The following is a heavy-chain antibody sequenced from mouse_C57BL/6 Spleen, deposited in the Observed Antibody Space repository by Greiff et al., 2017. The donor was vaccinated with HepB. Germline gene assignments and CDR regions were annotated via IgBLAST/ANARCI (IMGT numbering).Heavy chain of an antibody. CDR2: IDPSDSYT. Sequence: QVQLQQPGAELVMPGASVKLSCKTSGYTFTSYWMHWVKQRPGQGLEWIGEIDPSDSYTNYNQKFKGKSTLTVDKSSSTAYMQLSSLTSEDSAVYYCARWNSNFPWFAYWGQGTLVTVSA. CDR1: GYTFTSYW. J-gene: IGHJ3*01. V-gene: IGHV1-69*01. CDR3: ARWNSNFPWFAY. D-gene: IGHD2-5*01.